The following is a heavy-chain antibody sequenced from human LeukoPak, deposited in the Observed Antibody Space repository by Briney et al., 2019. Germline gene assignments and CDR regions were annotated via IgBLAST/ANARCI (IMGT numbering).Heavy chain of an antibody. CDR1: VYTFTGNY. Sequence: ASVKVSCKASVYTFTGNYMHWVHQAPGQGLEWMGWINANSGGTKYAQKFQGRVTMTRDTSISTAYMELSSLRSDDTAVYYCARGSGSSWFDLWGQGTLVTVSS. CDR3: ARGSGSSWFDL. D-gene: IGHD3-10*01. J-gene: IGHJ5*02. CDR2: INANSGGT. V-gene: IGHV1-2*02.